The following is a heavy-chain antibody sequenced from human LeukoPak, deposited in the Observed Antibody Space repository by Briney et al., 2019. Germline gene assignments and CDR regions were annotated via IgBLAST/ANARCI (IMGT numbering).Heavy chain of an antibody. CDR3: ANIGSSTFGSTGF. D-gene: IGHD3-16*01. CDR1: GFTFSTYG. V-gene: IGHV3-23*01. CDR2: VSNSGDTT. J-gene: IGHJ4*02. Sequence: GGSLRLACVASGFTFSTYGMICVRQPPGKGPEWVSLVSNSGDTTNYADSVKGRFTISRDNSKNTLYLQMDSLRDEDTAAYYCANIGSSTFGSTGFWGQGTLVTVSS.